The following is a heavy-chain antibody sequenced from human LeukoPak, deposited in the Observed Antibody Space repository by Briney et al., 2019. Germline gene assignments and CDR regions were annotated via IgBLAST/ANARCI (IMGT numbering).Heavy chain of an antibody. CDR2: FFHSGST. V-gene: IGHV4-38-2*02. CDR3: ARGDQYCTSTTCHRWYFDL. D-gene: IGHD2-2*01. CDR1: GYSISSGYY. J-gene: IGHJ2*01. Sequence: PSETLSLTCTVSGYSISSGYYWGWIRQPPGKGLEWIGNFFHSGSTYYNPSLKSRVTIPVDTSKNQFSLKLSSVTAADTALYYCARGDQYCTSTTCHRWYFDLWGRGTLVTVSS.